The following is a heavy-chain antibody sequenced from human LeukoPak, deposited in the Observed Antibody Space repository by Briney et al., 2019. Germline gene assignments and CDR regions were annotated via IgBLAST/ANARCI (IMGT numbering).Heavy chain of an antibody. CDR1: GFTFSSYW. CDR2: IKQDGSEK. D-gene: IGHD3-10*01. J-gene: IGHJ3*02. V-gene: IGHV3-7*01. CDR3: ARATEYYYGSGSHAFDI. Sequence: GSLRLSCAASGFTFSSYWMSWVRQAPGKGLEWVANIKQDGSEKYYVDSVKGRFTISRDNAKNSLYLQMNSLRAEDTAVYYCARATEYYYGSGSHAFDIWGQGTMVTVSS.